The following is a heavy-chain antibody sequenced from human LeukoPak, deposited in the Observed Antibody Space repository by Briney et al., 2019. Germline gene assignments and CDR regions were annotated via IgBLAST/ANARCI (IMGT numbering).Heavy chain of an antibody. V-gene: IGHV1-2*02. Sequence: ASVKVSCKASGYTFTGYYMHWVRQAPGQGLEWMGWINPNSGGTNYAQKFQGRVTMTRDTSISTAYMELSRLRSDDTAVCYCARDPRDYYDSSGLDIWGQGTMVTVSS. D-gene: IGHD3-22*01. CDR1: GYTFTGYY. CDR3: ARDPRDYYDSSGLDI. CDR2: INPNSGGT. J-gene: IGHJ3*02.